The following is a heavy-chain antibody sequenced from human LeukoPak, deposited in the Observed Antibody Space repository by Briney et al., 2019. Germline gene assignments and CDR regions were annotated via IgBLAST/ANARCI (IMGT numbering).Heavy chain of an antibody. CDR3: ARESNKVVRGVIITHAFDY. CDR2: IYYSGST. J-gene: IGHJ4*02. CDR1: GGSISSGDYY. V-gene: IGHV4-30-4*08. D-gene: IGHD3-10*01. Sequence: SETLPLTCTVSGGSISSGDYYWSWIRQPPGKGLEWIGYIYYSGSTYYNPSLKSRVTISVDTSKNQFSLKLSSVTAADTAVYYCARESNKVVRGVIITHAFDYWGQGTLVTVSS.